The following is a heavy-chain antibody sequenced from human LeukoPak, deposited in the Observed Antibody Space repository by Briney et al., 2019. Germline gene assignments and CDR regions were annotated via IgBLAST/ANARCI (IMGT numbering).Heavy chain of an antibody. CDR3: ARTDRYYDILTGYYSHNWFDP. Sequence: PSETLSLTCTVSGGSVSSGSYYWSWLRQPPGTGLEWLGYIYYSGSTNYNPSLKSRVTISVDTSKNQFSLKLSSVTAADTAVYYCARTDRYYDILTGYYSHNWFDPWGQGTLVTVSS. D-gene: IGHD3-9*01. CDR1: GGSVSSGSYY. CDR2: IYYSGST. V-gene: IGHV4-61*01. J-gene: IGHJ5*02.